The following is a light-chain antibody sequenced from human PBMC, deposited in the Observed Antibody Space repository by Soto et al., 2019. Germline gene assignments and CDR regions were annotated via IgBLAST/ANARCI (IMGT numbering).Light chain of an antibody. CDR3: QHDDRSSWT. V-gene: IGKV3-20*01. Sequence: EIVLTQSPGTLSLSPGERATLSCRASQSVSSSYLAWYQQKPGQAPRLLIYGASNRATGIPDRFSGSGSGTDFTLTISSLEPEDFAVYYCQHDDRSSWTFGQGTKVEIK. CDR2: GAS. J-gene: IGKJ1*01. CDR1: QSVSSSY.